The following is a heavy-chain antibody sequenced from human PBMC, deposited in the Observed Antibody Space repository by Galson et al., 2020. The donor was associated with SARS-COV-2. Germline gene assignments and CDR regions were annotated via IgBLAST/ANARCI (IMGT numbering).Heavy chain of an antibody. J-gene: IGHJ6*02. CDR3: ARSVAGNYYYGMDV. CDR2: ISYDGSNK. V-gene: IGHV3-30-3*01. Sequence: TGGSLRLSCAASGFTFSSYAMHWVRQAPGKGLEWVAVISYDGSNKYYADSVKGRFTISRDNSKNTLYLQMNSLRAEDTAVYYCARSVAGNYYYGMDVWGQGTTVTVSS. CDR1: GFTFSSYA. D-gene: IGHD6-19*01.